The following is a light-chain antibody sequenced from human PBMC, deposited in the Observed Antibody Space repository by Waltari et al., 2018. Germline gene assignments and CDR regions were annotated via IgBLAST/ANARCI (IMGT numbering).Light chain of an antibody. J-gene: IGLJ2*01. V-gene: IGLV1-44*01. CDR1: TSNIGSNT. Sequence: QSVLTQPPSASGTPGQRVTISCSGSTSNIGSNTVSWYQQLPGTAPNLLIYTDDQPCPGVPDRFSGSTAGTSASRAISGPQSEDEAHYHCSAWDDNLNGVIFGGGTKLTVL. CDR2: TDD. CDR3: SAWDDNLNGVI.